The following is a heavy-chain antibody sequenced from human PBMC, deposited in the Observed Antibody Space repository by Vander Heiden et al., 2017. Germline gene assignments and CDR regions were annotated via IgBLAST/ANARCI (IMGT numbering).Heavy chain of an antibody. CDR3: AKGGIAAAADFDY. CDR1: GFTFDDYA. D-gene: IGHD6-13*01. J-gene: IGHJ4*02. CDR2: ISWNSGSI. Sequence: EVRLVESGGGLVQPGRSLRLSCAASGFTFDDYAMHWVRQAPGKGLEWVSGISWNSGSIGYADSVKGRFTISRDNAKNSLYLQMNSLRAEDTALYYCAKGGIAAAADFDYWGQGTLVTVSS. V-gene: IGHV3-9*01.